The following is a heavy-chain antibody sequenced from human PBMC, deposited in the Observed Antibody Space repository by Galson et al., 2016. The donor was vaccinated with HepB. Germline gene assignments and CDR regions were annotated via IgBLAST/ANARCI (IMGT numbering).Heavy chain of an antibody. V-gene: IGHV3-23*01. CDR1: GFTFSNYA. J-gene: IGHJ3*02. CDR2: ISGNARDT. Sequence: SLRLSCAASGFTFSNYAMNWVRQAPGKGLEWVSAISGNARDTYFADSVKGRFTISRDNSQNTLYLQMYSLGAEDTAVYYCVKDYDAFDIWGQGTMVTVSA. CDR3: VKDYDAFDI.